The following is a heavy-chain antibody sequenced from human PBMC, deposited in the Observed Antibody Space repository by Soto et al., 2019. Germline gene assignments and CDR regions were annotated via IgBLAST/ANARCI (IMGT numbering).Heavy chain of an antibody. J-gene: IGHJ4*02. D-gene: IGHD6-6*01. CDR3: ATTGRIAARPTLLSHFDY. Sequence: GGSLRLSCAASGFTFSSYAISWVRQAPGKGLEWVSAISGSGGSTYYADSVKGRFTISRDNSKNTLYLQMNSLRAEDTAVYYCATTGRIAARPTLLSHFDYWGQGTLVTVSS. V-gene: IGHV3-23*01. CDR2: ISGSGGST. CDR1: GFTFSSYA.